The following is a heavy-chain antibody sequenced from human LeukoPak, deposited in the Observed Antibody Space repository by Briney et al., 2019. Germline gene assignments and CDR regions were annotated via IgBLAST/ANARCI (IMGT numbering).Heavy chain of an antibody. Sequence: ASVRVSCKASGYTFSGYQVHWLRQAPGQGLEWMGRMNPSSGVTNYAQKFQGRVTMTRDTSINTAYLDLSVLKSDDTAVYYCASRAASVTLGYWGQGTLVTVSS. CDR2: MNPSSGVT. J-gene: IGHJ4*02. CDR3: ASRAASVTLGY. V-gene: IGHV1-2*06. CDR1: GYTFSGYQ. D-gene: IGHD2-15*01.